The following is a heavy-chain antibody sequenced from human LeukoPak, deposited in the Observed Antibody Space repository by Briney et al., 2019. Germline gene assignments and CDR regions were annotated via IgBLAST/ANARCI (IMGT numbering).Heavy chain of an antibody. D-gene: IGHD3-10*01. CDR3: ATSLLWFGELTRQDY. V-gene: IGHV3-7*03. CDR1: GFTFSSYW. CDR2: IKQDGSEK. Sequence: GGSLRLSCAASGFTFSSYWMIWVRQAPGKGLEWVAIIKQDGSEKYYVDSVKGRFTISRDNAKNSLYLQMNSLRAEDTAVYYCATSLLWFGELTRQDYWGQGTLVTVS. J-gene: IGHJ4*02.